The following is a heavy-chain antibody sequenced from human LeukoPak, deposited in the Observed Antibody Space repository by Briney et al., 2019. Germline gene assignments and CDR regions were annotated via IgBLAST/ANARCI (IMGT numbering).Heavy chain of an antibody. Sequence: PGGSLRLSCAASGFTFNNFEMNWVRQAPGKGLEWVSYISSSGNTIYYADSVKGRFTISRDNAKNSLYLQMNSLRAEDTAVYYCARDPPYSDSSGYYYDYWGQGTLVTVSS. J-gene: IGHJ4*02. CDR2: ISSSGNTI. V-gene: IGHV3-48*03. D-gene: IGHD3-22*01. CDR3: ARDPPYSDSSGYYYDY. CDR1: GFTFNNFE.